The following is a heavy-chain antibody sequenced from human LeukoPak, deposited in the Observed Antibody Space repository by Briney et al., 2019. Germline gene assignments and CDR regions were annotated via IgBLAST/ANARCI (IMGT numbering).Heavy chain of an antibody. J-gene: IGHJ4*02. CDR3: ARGGYSYGGTFY. D-gene: IGHD5-18*01. V-gene: IGHV3-21*01. Sequence: GGSLRPSCAASGFTFSSYSMNWVRQAPGKGLEWVSSISSSSSYIYYADSVKGRFTISRDNAKNSLYLQMNSLRAEDTAVYYCARGGYSYGGTFYWGQGTLVTVSS. CDR2: ISSSSSYI. CDR1: GFTFSSYS.